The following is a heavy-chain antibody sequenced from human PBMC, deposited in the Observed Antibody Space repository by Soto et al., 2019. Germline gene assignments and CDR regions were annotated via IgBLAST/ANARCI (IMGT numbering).Heavy chain of an antibody. CDR1: GGSIISSHW. CDR3: ASSGGGEDY. CDR2: IYHSGST. J-gene: IGHJ4*02. D-gene: IGHD3-16*01. V-gene: IGHV4-4*02. Sequence: QVQLQESGPGLVKPSGTLSLSCAVSGGSIISSHWWTWVRQPPGKGLEWIGEIYHSGSTNYNPSLKSRVTISVDTSRNQFSLNLSSVTAAATAVYYWASSGGGEDYWGQGILVTVSS.